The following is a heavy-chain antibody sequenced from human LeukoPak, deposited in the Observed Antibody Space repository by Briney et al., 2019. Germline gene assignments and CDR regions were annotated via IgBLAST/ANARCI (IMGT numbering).Heavy chain of an antibody. D-gene: IGHD3-10*01. Sequence: GGTLRLSCAASGFTFSSYGMSWVRQAPGKGLEWVSAISGSGGSTYYADSVKGRFTISRDNSKNTLYLQMNSLRAEDTAVYYCAKVLGSGSYIGYYYMDVWGKGTTVTISS. CDR1: GFTFSSYG. V-gene: IGHV3-23*01. CDR3: AKVLGSGSYIGYYYMDV. J-gene: IGHJ6*03. CDR2: ISGSGGST.